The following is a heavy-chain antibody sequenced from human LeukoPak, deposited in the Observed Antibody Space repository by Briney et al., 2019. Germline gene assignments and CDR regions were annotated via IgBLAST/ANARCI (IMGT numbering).Heavy chain of an antibody. V-gene: IGHV3-74*01. Sequence: GGSLRLSCAASGFTFSSYWMHWVRQAPGKGLVWVSRINSDGSSTSYADSVKGRFTISRDNAKNTLYLQMNSLRAEDTAVYYCAIARVGSRNAFDIWGQGTMVTVSS. J-gene: IGHJ3*02. D-gene: IGHD2-2*01. CDR1: GFTFSSYW. CDR3: AIARVGSRNAFDI. CDR2: INSDGSST.